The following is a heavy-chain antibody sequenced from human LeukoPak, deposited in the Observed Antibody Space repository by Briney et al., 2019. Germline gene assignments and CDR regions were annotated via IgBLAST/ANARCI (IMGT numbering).Heavy chain of an antibody. CDR1: GFTFSSYG. J-gene: IGHJ6*02. CDR2: IRYDGSNK. Sequence: GGSLRLSCAASGFTFSSYGMHWVRQAPGKGLEWVAFIRYDGSNKYYADSVKGRFTISRDNSKNTLYLQMNSLRAEDTAVYYCAKSKPYGSSDYYYGMDVWGQGTTVTVSS. V-gene: IGHV3-30*02. D-gene: IGHD4-17*01. CDR3: AKSKPYGSSDYYYGMDV.